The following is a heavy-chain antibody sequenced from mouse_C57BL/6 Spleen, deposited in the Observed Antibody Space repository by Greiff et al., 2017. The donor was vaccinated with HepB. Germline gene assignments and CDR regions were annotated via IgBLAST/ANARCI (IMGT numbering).Heavy chain of an antibody. V-gene: IGHV5-17*01. D-gene: IGHD2-3*01. J-gene: IGHJ1*03. CDR1: GFTFSDYG. CDR3: AREDDGYYYWYFDV. Sequence: EVKLMESGGGLVKPGGSLKLSCAASGFTFSDYGMHWVRQAPEKGLEWVAYISSGSSTIYYADTVKGRFTISRDNAKNTLFLQMTSLRSEDTAMYYCAREDDGYYYWYFDVWGTGTTVTVSS. CDR2: ISSGSSTI.